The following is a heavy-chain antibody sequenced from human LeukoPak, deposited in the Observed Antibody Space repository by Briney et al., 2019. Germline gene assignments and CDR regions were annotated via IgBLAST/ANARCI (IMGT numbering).Heavy chain of an antibody. CDR1: GGSISSGDYF. V-gene: IGHV4-30-4*08. J-gene: IGHJ5*02. D-gene: IGHD2-15*01. CDR3: ARHVRTRIDR. CDR2: IYYSGST. Sequence: PSQTLSLTCIVSGGSISSGDYFWSWIRQHPGKGLEWIGYIYYSGSTNYNPSLKSRVTISVDTSKNQFSLKLSSVTAADTAVYYCARHVRTRIDRWGQGTLVTVSS.